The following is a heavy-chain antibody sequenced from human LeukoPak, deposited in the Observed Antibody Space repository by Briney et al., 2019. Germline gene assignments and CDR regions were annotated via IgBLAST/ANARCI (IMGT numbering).Heavy chain of an antibody. CDR3: ASHTLFDYVWGTYRPPNFN. CDR1: GGSISSYY. V-gene: IGHV4-59*12. D-gene: IGHD3-16*02. CDR2: IYYSGST. J-gene: IGHJ4*02. Sequence: PSETLSLTCTVSGGSISSYYWSWIRQPPGKGLEWIGYIYYSGSTNYNPSLKSRVTISVDTSKKQFSLKLSSVTAADTAVYYCASHTLFDYVWGTYRPPNFNWGQGTLVTVSS.